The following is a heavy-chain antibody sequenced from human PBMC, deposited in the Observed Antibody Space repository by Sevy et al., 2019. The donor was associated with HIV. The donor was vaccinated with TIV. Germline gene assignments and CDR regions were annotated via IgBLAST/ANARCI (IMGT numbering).Heavy chain of an antibody. D-gene: IGHD2-2*01. CDR3: AREVVPAAMPYYYGMDV. CDR2: INSDGSST. J-gene: IGHJ6*02. CDR1: GFTFSSYW. Sequence: GGSLRLSCAASGFTFSSYWMHWVRQAPGKGLVWVLRINSDGSSTSYADAVKGRFTISRDNGKNTLYLQMNSLRAEDTAVYYCAREVVPAAMPYYYGMDVWGQGTTVTVSS. V-gene: IGHV3-74*01.